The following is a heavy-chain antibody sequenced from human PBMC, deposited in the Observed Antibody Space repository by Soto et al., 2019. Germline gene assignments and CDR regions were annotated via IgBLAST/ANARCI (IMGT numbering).Heavy chain of an antibody. V-gene: IGHV3-21*01. Sequence: GGSLRLSCAASGFTFSSYSMNWVRQAPGKGLEWVSSISSSSSYIYYADSVKGRFTISRDNAKNSLYLQMNSLRAEDTAVYYCARDTIVVVNAFDIWGQGTMVTVSS. J-gene: IGHJ3*02. D-gene: IGHD3-22*01. CDR2: ISSSSSYI. CDR3: ARDTIVVVNAFDI. CDR1: GFTFSSYS.